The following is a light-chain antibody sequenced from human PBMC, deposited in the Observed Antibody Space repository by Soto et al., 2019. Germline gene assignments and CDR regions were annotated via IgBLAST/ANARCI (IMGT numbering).Light chain of an antibody. CDR3: QHRSDWLPLT. V-gene: IGKV1-33*01. J-gene: IGKJ5*01. CDR2: DAS. Sequence: GDRVTMTCRARQDIRNDLAWYHHKQGKAPKLLIYDASNLETGVPSRFSGSGSGTDFTFTIRSLQPEDFAVYYCQHRSDWLPLTCGQGPRREIK. CDR1: QDIRND.